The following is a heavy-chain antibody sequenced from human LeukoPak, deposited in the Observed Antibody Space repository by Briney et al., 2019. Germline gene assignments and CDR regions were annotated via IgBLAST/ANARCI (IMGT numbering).Heavy chain of an antibody. V-gene: IGHV1-8*01. J-gene: IGHJ4*02. CDR1: GYTFTSHD. D-gene: IGHD5-24*01. Sequence: ASVEVSCKASGYTFTSHDINWVRQAAGQGLEWMGWMNPNSGNKGYPQKFQGRVNMTSNTSTSTAYMELSSLRSEDTAVYYCARDRRDGYNPLDYWGQGTLVTVSS. CDR2: MNPNSGNK. CDR3: ARDRRDGYNPLDY.